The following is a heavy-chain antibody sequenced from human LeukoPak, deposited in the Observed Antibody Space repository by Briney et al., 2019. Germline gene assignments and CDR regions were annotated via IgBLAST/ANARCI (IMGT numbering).Heavy chain of an antibody. CDR2: INHSGST. CDR1: GGSFSGYY. CDR3: ARRAGATPYYYYYYMDV. Sequence: SETLSLTCAVYGGSFSGYYWSWIRQPPGKGLEGIGEINHSGSTNYNPSLKSRVTISVDTSKNQFSLKLSSVTAADTAVYYCARRAGATPYYYYYYMDVWGKGTTVTVSS. J-gene: IGHJ6*03. D-gene: IGHD1-26*01. V-gene: IGHV4-34*01.